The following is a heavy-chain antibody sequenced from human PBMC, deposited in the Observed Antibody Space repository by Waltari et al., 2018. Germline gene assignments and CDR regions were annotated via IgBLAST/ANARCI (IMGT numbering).Heavy chain of an antibody. CDR2: ISVSDGT. D-gene: IGHD1-20*01. Sequence: EVQLLESGGDLVQPGGSLRLSCAASGLTFTNYAINWFRLAPGTGLGWVSAISVSDGTYYADSVKGRFTISRDTSKNTVYLQMNGLRAEDTAVYYCATPFYNWDDPLHSWGQGTLVTVSS. V-gene: IGHV3-23*01. J-gene: IGHJ4*02. CDR1: GLTFTNYA. CDR3: ATPFYNWDDPLHS.